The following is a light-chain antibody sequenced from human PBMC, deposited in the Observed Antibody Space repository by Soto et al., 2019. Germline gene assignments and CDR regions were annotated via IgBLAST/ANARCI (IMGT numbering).Light chain of an antibody. V-gene: IGKV3-15*01. CDR3: QQYNNPPPYT. CDR2: GAS. Sequence: EIVMTQSPGTLSVSPGERVTLSCRASQSVSSNVCWFQQKPGQAPRLLIYGASTRATGIPARFSGSGSGTEFTLTISSLQSEDFAVYYCQQYNNPPPYTFGQGTKVEIK. J-gene: IGKJ2*01. CDR1: QSVSSN.